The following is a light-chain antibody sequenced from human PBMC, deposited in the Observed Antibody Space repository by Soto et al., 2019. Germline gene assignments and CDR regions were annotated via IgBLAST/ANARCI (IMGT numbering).Light chain of an antibody. V-gene: IGKV1-39*01. CDR3: QQSHSNPRT. CDR1: QNIINY. CDR2: AAS. J-gene: IGKJ1*01. Sequence: DIQMTQSPSSLSASVGDRVTIPCRASQNIINYLNWYQQKPGKAPKLLIYAASSLQTGVPSRFSGSGSATDFTLTISSLQPEDFATYYCQQSHSNPRTFGQGTKVDI.